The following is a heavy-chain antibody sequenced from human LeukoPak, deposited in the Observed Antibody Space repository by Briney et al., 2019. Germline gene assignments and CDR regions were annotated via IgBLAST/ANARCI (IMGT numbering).Heavy chain of an antibody. CDR3: ARESGHCSGVSSYVAFAY. V-gene: IGHV3-30*04. CDR1: GFTFSIYA. J-gene: IGHJ4*02. D-gene: IGHD2-15*01. CDR2: ISYDGSNT. Sequence: GGSLRLSCAASGFTFSIYAMNWVRQAPGKGLEWVAVISYDGSNTYYADSVKGRFTISRDNTKNTLYLQLNNLRADDTAVYYCARESGHCSGVSSYVAFAYGGQGTLGTLSP.